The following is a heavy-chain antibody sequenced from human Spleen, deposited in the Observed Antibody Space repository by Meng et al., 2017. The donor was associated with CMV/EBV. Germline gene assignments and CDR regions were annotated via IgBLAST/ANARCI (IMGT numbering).Heavy chain of an antibody. CDR2: ISWNSGNT. Sequence: SLKISCEASGFTFDDYSMHWVRQAPGKGLEWVSGISWNSGNTGYVDSVKGRFNISRDNAKNSLYLQMNSLRAEDTAVYYCAKDPIAVAGAFDYWGQGTLVTVSS. J-gene: IGHJ4*02. CDR1: GFTFDDYS. D-gene: IGHD6-19*01. V-gene: IGHV3-9*01. CDR3: AKDPIAVAGAFDY.